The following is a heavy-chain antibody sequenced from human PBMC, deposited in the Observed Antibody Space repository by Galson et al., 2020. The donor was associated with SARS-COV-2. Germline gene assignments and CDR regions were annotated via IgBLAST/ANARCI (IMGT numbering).Heavy chain of an antibody. V-gene: IGHV3-9*01. CDR2: ISWNSGSI. Sequence: SLKISCAASGFTFDDYAMHWVRQAPGKGLEWVSGISWNSGSIGYADSVNGRFTISRDNAKNSLYLQMNSLRAEDTALYYCANGISTDYYGMDVWGQGTTVTVSS. J-gene: IGHJ6*02. CDR1: GFTFDDYA. CDR3: ANGISTDYYGMDV.